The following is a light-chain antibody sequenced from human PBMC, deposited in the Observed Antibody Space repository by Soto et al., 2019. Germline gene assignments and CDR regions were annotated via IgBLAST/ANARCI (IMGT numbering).Light chain of an antibody. CDR2: ENN. Sequence: QSVLTQPPSVSAAPGQKVTISCSGSTSNIGNNYVSWYQQLPGTAPKLLIHENNRRPSGIPDRFSGSKSGTSATLGITGLQTGDEADYYCGTWDSSLSEGVFGGGTKLTVL. J-gene: IGLJ3*02. CDR1: TSNIGNNY. CDR3: GTWDSSLSEGV. V-gene: IGLV1-51*02.